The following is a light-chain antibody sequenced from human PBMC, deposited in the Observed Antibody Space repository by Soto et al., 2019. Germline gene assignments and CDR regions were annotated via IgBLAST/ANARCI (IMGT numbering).Light chain of an antibody. Sequence: DIVMTQSPDSLAVSLGERATINCKSSQSVLYSANNKNYLAWYQHKPGQPPKVLFYWASTRASGVPDRFSGSGSGTDFTLTISSLQAEDVAVYYCQHYYDIPYTFGQGTKLEIK. J-gene: IGKJ2*01. CDR3: QHYYDIPYT. CDR1: QSVLYSANNKNY. V-gene: IGKV4-1*01. CDR2: WAS.